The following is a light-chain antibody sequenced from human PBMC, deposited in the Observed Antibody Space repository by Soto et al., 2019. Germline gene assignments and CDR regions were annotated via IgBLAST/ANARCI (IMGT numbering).Light chain of an antibody. V-gene: IGKV1-5*01. Sequence: DIQMTQSPSTLSASVGDRVTITCRASQSLNNYLAWYQQKPGKAPKLLIYDASTLERGVPSRFSGTGSGTEFTLTISSLQPDDFATYYCQHYNSYPITFGQGTRLEIK. CDR3: QHYNSYPIT. J-gene: IGKJ5*01. CDR1: QSLNNY. CDR2: DAS.